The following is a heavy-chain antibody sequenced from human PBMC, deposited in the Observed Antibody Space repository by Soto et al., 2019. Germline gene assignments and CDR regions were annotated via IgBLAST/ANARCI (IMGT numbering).Heavy chain of an antibody. V-gene: IGHV3-23*01. CDR2: ISGSGGST. J-gene: IGHJ4*02. D-gene: IGHD3-9*01. CDR3: AKDLDDILTGYLDY. Sequence: GGSLRLSCAASGFTFSSYAMSWVRQAPGKGLEWVSAISGSGGSTYYADSVKGRFTISRDNSKNTLYLQMNSLRAEDTAVYYCAKDLDDILTGYLDYWGQGTLVTVSS. CDR1: GFTFSSYA.